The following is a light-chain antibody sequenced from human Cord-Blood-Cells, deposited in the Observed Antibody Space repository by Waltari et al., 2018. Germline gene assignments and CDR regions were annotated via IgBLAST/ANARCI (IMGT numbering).Light chain of an antibody. CDR1: SSDVGGYNY. CDR2: DVS. J-gene: IGLJ1*01. Sequence: QSALTQPRSVSGSPGQSVTISCTGTSSDVGGYNYVSWYQQNPGKAPQLMIYDVSKRPSGVPDRFSGSKACNTASLTISGRQAEDEADYYCCSYAGSYSYVFGTGTKVTFL. CDR3: CSYAGSYSYV. V-gene: IGLV2-11*01.